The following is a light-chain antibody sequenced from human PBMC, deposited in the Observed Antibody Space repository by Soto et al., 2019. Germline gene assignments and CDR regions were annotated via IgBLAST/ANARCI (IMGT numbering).Light chain of an antibody. CDR3: STYTSSSTLFYD. J-gene: IGLJ1*01. V-gene: IGLV2-14*01. CDR1: SSDVGGYNY. Sequence: QSVLTQPASVSGSPGQSITISCTVNSSDVGGYNYVSWYQQHPGKAPKLMIYDVSNRPSGVSNRFSGSKSGNTASLTISGLQAEDEADYYCSTYTSSSTLFYDFGTGTKVTVL. CDR2: DVS.